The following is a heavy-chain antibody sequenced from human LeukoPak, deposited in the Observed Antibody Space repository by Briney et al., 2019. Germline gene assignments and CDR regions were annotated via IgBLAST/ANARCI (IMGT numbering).Heavy chain of an antibody. D-gene: IGHD2-2*01. V-gene: IGHV4-59*09. J-gene: IGHJ6*02. Sequence: GSTYYNPSLKSRVTISVDTSKNQFSLKLSSVTAADTAVYYCARGDYVVVPAARVHYYYGMDVWGQGTTVTVSS. CDR2: GST. CDR3: ARGDYVVVPAARVHYYYGMDV.